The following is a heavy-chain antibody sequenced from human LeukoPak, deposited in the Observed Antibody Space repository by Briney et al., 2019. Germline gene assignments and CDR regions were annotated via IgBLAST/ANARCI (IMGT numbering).Heavy chain of an antibody. CDR2: ISSSSSVM. V-gene: IGHV3-48*01. CDR3: ARDPPNWGFGY. Sequence: GGSLRLSCAASGFTFSDYSMNWVRQAPGKGLEWISYISSSSSVMYYADSVKGRFTISRDNAKKSPYLRMNSLRVEDTAVYYCARDPPNWGFGYWGQGTLVTVSS. D-gene: IGHD7-27*01. J-gene: IGHJ4*02. CDR1: GFTFSDYS.